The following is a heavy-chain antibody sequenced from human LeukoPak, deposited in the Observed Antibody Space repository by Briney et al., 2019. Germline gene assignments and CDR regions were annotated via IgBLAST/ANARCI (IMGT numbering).Heavy chain of an antibody. CDR3: ARKIGYCSSTSCYGILYFGY. J-gene: IGHJ4*02. V-gene: IGHV4-39*01. CDR1: GGSISSSSYY. D-gene: IGHD2-2*01. CDR2: IYYSGST. Sequence: PSETLSLTCTVSGGSISSSSYYWGWIRQPPGKGLEWIGRIYYSGSTYYNPSLKSRVTISVDTSKNQFSLKLSSVTAADTAVYYCARKIGYCSSTSCYGILYFGYWGQGTLVTVSS.